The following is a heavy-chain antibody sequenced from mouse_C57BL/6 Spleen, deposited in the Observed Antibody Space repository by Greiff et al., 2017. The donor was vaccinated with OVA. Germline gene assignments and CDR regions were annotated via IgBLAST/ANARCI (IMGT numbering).Heavy chain of an antibody. Sequence: EVKLQESGPGMVKPSQSLSLTCTVTGYSITSGYDWHWIRPFPGNKLEWMGYISYSGSPKYNPSLQSRISITHDTSKNHFFLKLNAVTTDDTATYYCARGWSNYGAWCAYWGQGTLVTVSA. CDR1: GYSITSGYD. CDR3: ARGWSNYGAWCAY. V-gene: IGHV3-1*01. J-gene: IGHJ3*01. CDR2: ISYSGSP. D-gene: IGHD2-5*01.